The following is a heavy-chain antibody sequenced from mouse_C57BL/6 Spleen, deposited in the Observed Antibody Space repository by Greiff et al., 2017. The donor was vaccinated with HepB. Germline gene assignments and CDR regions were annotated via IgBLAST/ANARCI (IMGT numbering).Heavy chain of an antibody. CDR2: IWGDGST. CDR3: AMNSDPFFAY. Sequence: VQPQQSGPGLVAPSQRLSITCTVSGFSLTSYGVSLVRQPPGKGLEWLGVIWGDGSTNYHSALISRLSISKDNSKSQVFLKLNSLQTDDTATYYCAMNSDPFFAYWGQGTLVTVSA. V-gene: IGHV2-3*01. J-gene: IGHJ3*01. D-gene: IGHD3-1*01. CDR1: GFSLTSYG.